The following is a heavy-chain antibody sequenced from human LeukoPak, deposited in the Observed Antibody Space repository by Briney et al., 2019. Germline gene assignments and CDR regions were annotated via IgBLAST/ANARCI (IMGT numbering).Heavy chain of an antibody. V-gene: IGHV3-30-3*01. CDR3: ARDLSERYSTDY. CDR1: GFTFSSYA. Sequence: GGSLRLSCAASGFTFSSYAMHWVRQAPGKGLEWVAVISYDGSNKYYADSVKGRFTISRDNSKNTLDLQMYSLRAEDTAVYYCARDLSERYSTDYWGQGTLVTVSS. J-gene: IGHJ4*02. CDR2: ISYDGSNK. D-gene: IGHD1-26*01.